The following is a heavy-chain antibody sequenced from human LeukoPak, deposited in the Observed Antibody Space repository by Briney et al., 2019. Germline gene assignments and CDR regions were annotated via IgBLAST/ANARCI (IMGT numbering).Heavy chain of an antibody. CDR1: GYTFTGYY. CDR3: ARDDCSSTSCYSLDY. V-gene: IGHV1-2*02. Sequence: ASVKVSCKASGYTFTGYYMHWVRQAPGQGLEWMGWINPNSGGTNYAQKFQGRVTMTRDTSISTAYMELSRLRSDDTAVYYCARDDCSSTSCYSLDYWGQGTLVTASS. D-gene: IGHD2-2*01. CDR2: INPNSGGT. J-gene: IGHJ4*02.